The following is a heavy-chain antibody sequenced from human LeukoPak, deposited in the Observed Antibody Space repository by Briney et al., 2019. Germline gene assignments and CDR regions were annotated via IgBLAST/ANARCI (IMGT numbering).Heavy chain of an antibody. J-gene: IGHJ6*02. CDR2: INHSGST. CDR1: GGSFSGYY. D-gene: IGHD1-1*01. Sequence: SETLSLTCAVYGGSFSGYYWRWIRQPPGKGLKWIGEINHSGSTNYNPSLTSRVTISVDTSKNQFSLKLSSVTAADTAVYYCARGHRTYPYYGMDVWGQGTTVTVSS. CDR3: ARGHRTYPYYGMDV. V-gene: IGHV4-34*01.